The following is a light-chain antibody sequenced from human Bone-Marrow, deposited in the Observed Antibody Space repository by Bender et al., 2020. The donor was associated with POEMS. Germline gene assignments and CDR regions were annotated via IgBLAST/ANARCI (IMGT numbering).Light chain of an antibody. J-gene: IGLJ2*01. V-gene: IGLV3-1*01. CDR3: QAWDTYSVI. Sequence: SYEVTQPPSVSVSPGQTASITCSGDDLGDKYVAWYQQKPGQSPVLVIYQDTKWPSGIPERFSGSNSGNTATLTISGTQALDEADYYCQAWDTYSVIFGGGTKWTVL. CDR1: DLGDKY. CDR2: QDT.